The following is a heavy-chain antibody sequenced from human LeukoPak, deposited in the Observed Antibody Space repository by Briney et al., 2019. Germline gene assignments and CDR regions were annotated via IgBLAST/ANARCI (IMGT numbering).Heavy chain of an antibody. V-gene: IGHV3-23*01. D-gene: IGHD5-12*01. CDR2: ISGNAGST. J-gene: IGHJ6*02. CDR1: GFTFSTYA. Sequence: PGGSLRLSCAASGFTFSTYAMSWVRQALGKGLEWVSGISGNAGSTNYADSVKGRFTISRDNSKSTLYLQMNSLTAEDTAVYYCAKEEWLRRDFYGMDVWGQGTTVTVSS. CDR3: AKEEWLRRDFYGMDV.